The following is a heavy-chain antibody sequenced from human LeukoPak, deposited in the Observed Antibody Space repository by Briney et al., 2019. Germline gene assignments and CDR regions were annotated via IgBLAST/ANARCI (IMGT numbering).Heavy chain of an antibody. CDR3: ASLYFYGSGSFPNY. CDR2: IHDGGST. Sequence: SETLSLTCAVSGGSISTRYYYWGWIRQPPGKGLEWIGTIHDGGSTHYSPSLKSQVTISVDTSNNQFSLKLSSVTAGDTAVYYCASLYFYGSGSFPNYWGQGILVTVST. CDR1: GGSISTRYYY. J-gene: IGHJ4*02. D-gene: IGHD3-10*01. V-gene: IGHV4-39*01.